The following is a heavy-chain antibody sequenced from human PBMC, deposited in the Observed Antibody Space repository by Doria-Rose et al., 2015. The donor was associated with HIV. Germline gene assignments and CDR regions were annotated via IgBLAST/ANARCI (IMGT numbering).Heavy chain of an antibody. J-gene: IGHJ4*02. Sequence: VQLVQSGGGLVQPGRSLRLSCAASGFTYRNFWMHWVRRAPGKGLVWASRSSEDGTNTQYVDSVKGRFTISRDNAKNTLYLHMNSLRAEDTAVYYCGNFEYWGQGALVTVSS. CDR2: SSEDGTNT. CDR3: GNFEY. CDR1: GFTYRNFW. V-gene: IGHV3-74*02.